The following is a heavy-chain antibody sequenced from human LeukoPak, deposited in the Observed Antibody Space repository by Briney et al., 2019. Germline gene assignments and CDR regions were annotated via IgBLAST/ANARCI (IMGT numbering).Heavy chain of an antibody. D-gene: IGHD2-2*01. J-gene: IGHJ4*02. Sequence: GGSLRLSCAASGFTFSSYSMNWVRQAPGKGLEWVSYISSSSSTKYYADSVKGRFTISRDNAKNSLYLQMNSLRAEDTAVYYCARGRVPAAGDWGQGTLVTVSS. CDR2: ISSSSSTK. CDR3: ARGRVPAAGD. CDR1: GFTFSSYS. V-gene: IGHV3-48*01.